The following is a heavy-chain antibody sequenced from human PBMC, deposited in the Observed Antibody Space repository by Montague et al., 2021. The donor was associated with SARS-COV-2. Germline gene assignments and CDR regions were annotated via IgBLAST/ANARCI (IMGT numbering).Heavy chain of an antibody. CDR2: ISSSGSTI. D-gene: IGHD5-12*01. CDR1: GFIFSSYE. Sequence: SLRLSCAASGFIFSSYEMNWVRQAPGKGLEWVSYISSSGSTIYYADSVKGRFTISRDNAKNSLYLQMNSLRAEDTAVYYCVRGLPGLRARALFDYWGQGSLVTVSS. CDR3: VRGLPGLRARALFDY. J-gene: IGHJ4*02. V-gene: IGHV3-48*03.